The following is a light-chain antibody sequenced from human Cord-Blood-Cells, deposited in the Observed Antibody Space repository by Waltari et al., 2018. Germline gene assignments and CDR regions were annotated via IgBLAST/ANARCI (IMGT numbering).Light chain of an antibody. J-gene: IGKJ1*01. CDR3: QQYYSTPRT. CDR2: WAS. Sequence: DIVMTQSPDSLAVSLGERATINSKSSQSVLYSSKNKNYLAWYQQKPGQPPKLRIYWASTRESGVPDRFSGSGSGTDFTLTISSLQAEDVAVYYCQQYYSTPRTFGQGTKVEIK. CDR1: QSVLYSSKNKNY. V-gene: IGKV4-1*01.